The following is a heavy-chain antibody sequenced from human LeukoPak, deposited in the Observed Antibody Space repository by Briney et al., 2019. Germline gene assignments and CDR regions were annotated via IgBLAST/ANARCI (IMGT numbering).Heavy chain of an antibody. Sequence: SQTLSLTCAISGDGVSIDSAAWNWIRQSPSRGLEWLGRTYYRSKWYNDYADSVKSRITINPDTSKNQFSLQLDSVTPEDTAVYYCARGRGGYDPFDYWGQGTLVTVSS. V-gene: IGHV6-1*01. CDR2: TYYRSKWYN. J-gene: IGHJ4*02. D-gene: IGHD5-12*01. CDR1: GDGVSIDSAA. CDR3: ARGRGGYDPFDY.